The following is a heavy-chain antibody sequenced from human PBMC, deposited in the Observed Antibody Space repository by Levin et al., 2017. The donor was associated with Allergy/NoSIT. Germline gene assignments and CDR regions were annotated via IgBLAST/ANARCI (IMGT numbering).Heavy chain of an antibody. D-gene: IGHD6-19*01. J-gene: IGHJ4*02. V-gene: IGHV5-51*01. Sequence: RGESLKISCKGSGYSFTSYWIGWVRQMPGKGLEWMGIIYPGDSDTRYSPSFQGQVTISADKSISTAYLQWSSLKASDTAMYYCARHIAPVEGIAVAGPYFDYWGQGTLVTVSS. CDR1: GYSFTSYW. CDR2: IYPGDSDT. CDR3: ARHIAPVEGIAVAGPYFDY.